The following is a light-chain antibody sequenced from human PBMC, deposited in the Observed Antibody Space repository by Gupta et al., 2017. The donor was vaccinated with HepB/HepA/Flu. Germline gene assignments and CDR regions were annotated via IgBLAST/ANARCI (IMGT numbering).Light chain of an antibody. CDR3: SSYTSSSPVV. V-gene: IGLV2-14*01. CDR1: SSDVGGYNY. J-gene: IGLJ2*01. CDR2: DVS. Sequence: QSALTQPASVSGSPGLSITISCTGTSSDVGGYNYVSWYQQHPGKAPKLMIYDVSNRPSGVSNRFSGSKSGNTASLTISGLQAEDEADYYCSSYTSSSPVVFGGGTKLTVL.